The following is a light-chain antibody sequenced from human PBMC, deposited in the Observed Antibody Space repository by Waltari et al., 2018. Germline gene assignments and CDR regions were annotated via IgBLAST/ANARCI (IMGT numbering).Light chain of an antibody. V-gene: IGLV2-23*02. Sequence: QSALTQAASVSGSPGQSITISCAGTSSDVGDYKYVSWYQQHPGKAPELMTYDVTKRPAGVSNRFSGAKSASTASLTISGLQAEDEADYYGCSYAGSATPVLFGGGTKLTVL. CDR2: DVT. CDR3: CSYAGSATPVL. J-gene: IGLJ2*01. CDR1: SSDVGDYKY.